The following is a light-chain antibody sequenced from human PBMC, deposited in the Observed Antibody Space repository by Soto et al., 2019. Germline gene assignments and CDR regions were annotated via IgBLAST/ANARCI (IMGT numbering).Light chain of an antibody. J-gene: IGLJ1*01. CDR3: QSYESSLSGYV. CDR1: SSNIGAGYD. Sequence: QSVLTQPPSVSGAPGQRVTISCTGSSSNIGAGYDVHWYQQLPGTAPKLLIYGNSNRPSGVPDRFSGSKSGTSASLAITGLQAKDEADYYCQSYESSLSGYVFGTGTKLTVL. CDR2: GNS. V-gene: IGLV1-40*01.